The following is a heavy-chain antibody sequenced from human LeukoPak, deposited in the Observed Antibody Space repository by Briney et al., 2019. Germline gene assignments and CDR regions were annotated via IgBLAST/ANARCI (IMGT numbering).Heavy chain of an antibody. CDR3: ARGFRGDNFDY. D-gene: IGHD7-27*01. V-gene: IGHV4-34*01. CDR1: GGSFSGYY. J-gene: IGHJ4*02. Sequence: SETLSLTCAVYGGSFSGYYWSWIRQPPGRGLEWIGVINHSGSTNYNPSLKSRVTISVDTSKNQFSLKLSSVTAADTAVYFCARGFRGDNFDYWGQGTLVTVSS. CDR2: INHSGST.